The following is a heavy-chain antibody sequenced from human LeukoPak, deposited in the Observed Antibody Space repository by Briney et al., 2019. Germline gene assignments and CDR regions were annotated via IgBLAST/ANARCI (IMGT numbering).Heavy chain of an antibody. J-gene: IGHJ4*02. CDR3: ARDARGLRLNYFDY. D-gene: IGHD5-12*01. CDR2: INTNTGNP. Sequence: ASVKVSCKASGYTFTGYYMHWVRQAPGQGLEWMGWINTNTGNPTYAQGFTRRFVFSLDTSVSTAYLQISSLKAEDTAVYYCARDARGLRLNYFDYWGQGTLVTVSS. V-gene: IGHV7-4-1*02. CDR1: GYTFTGYY.